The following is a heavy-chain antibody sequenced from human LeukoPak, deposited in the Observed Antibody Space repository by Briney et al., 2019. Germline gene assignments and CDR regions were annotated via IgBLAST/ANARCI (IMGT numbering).Heavy chain of an antibody. D-gene: IGHD3-10*01. Sequence: GGSLRLSCAASGFTFSSYSMNWVRQAPGKGLEWVSSISSSSSYIYYADSVKGRFTISRDNAKNSLYLQMNSLRAEDTAVYYCARGPLLWFGEFYYFDYWGQGTLVTVSS. CDR2: ISSSSSYI. J-gene: IGHJ4*02. CDR3: ARGPLLWFGEFYYFDY. CDR1: GFTFSSYS. V-gene: IGHV3-21*01.